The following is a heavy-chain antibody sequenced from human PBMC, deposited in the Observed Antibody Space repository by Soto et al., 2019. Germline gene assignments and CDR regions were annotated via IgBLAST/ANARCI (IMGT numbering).Heavy chain of an antibody. V-gene: IGHV1-18*01. D-gene: IGHD4-17*01. CDR2: ISGYNGDT. Sequence: ASVKVSCKASGYSFTNYGITWVRQAPGQGLECMGWISGYNGDTNYAEKLQGRVTMTTDNAKNSLYLQMNSLRAEDTALYYCAKDNSHYGGNFVFEYWGQGTLVTVSS. J-gene: IGHJ4*02. CDR3: AKDNSHYGGNFVFEY. CDR1: GYSFTNYG.